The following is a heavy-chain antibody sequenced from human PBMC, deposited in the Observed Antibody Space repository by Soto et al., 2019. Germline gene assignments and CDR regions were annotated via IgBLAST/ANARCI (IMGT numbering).Heavy chain of an antibody. CDR2: IIPIFGTA. Sequence: SVKVSCKASGGTFSSYAISWVRQAPGQGLEWMGGIIPIFGTANYAQKFQGRVTITADESTSTAYMELSSLRSEDTAVYYCASQLRFLEWLDDYWGQGTLVTVSS. CDR1: GGTFSSYA. D-gene: IGHD3-3*01. CDR3: ASQLRFLEWLDDY. J-gene: IGHJ4*02. V-gene: IGHV1-69*13.